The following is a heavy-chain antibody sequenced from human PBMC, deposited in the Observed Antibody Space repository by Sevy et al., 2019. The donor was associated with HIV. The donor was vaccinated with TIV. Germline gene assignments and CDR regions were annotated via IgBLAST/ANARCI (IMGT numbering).Heavy chain of an antibody. CDR3: ARHQTTAVLYAFDL. D-gene: IGHD2-21*02. Sequence: SETLSLTCTVSGGSISSYHWSWIRQPPGRGLEWIGCMYNTWSTNYNPSLKSRVTISLDTSKNQFSLKLSSVTAADTAVYYCARHQTTAVLYAFDLWGQGTMVTVSS. CDR2: MYNTWST. CDR1: GGSISSYH. J-gene: IGHJ3*01. V-gene: IGHV4-59*08.